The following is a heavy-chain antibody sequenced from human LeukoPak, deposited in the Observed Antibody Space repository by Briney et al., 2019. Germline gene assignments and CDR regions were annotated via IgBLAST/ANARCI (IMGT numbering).Heavy chain of an antibody. Sequence: SETLSLTCSVSGYSFTSGHYWGWIRQPPGKGLEWIANIYHTGSAHYNPSLKSRVTISVDTSKNQFSLKLSSVTAADTAVYYCAREWIVVVPAAATKNWYFDLWGRGTLVTVSS. J-gene: IGHJ2*01. V-gene: IGHV4-38-2*02. CDR1: GYSFTSGHY. D-gene: IGHD2-2*01. CDR2: IYHTGSA. CDR3: AREWIVVVPAAATKNWYFDL.